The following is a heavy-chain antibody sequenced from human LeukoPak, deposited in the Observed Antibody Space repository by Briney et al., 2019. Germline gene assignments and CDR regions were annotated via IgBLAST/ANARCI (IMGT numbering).Heavy chain of an antibody. V-gene: IGHV3-9*01. D-gene: IGHD3-22*01. CDR3: AKDLSSAITSALVLDV. CDR2: ITWNRDNI. J-gene: IGHJ6*02. CDR1: GFTFGDYA. Sequence: SLRLSCTVSGFTFGDYAMHWVRHTPGKGLEWVAGITWNRDNIGYGDSVKGRFTISRDNVKNVLYLQMNSLRPEDTALYYCAKDLSSAITSALVLDVWGQGTTV.